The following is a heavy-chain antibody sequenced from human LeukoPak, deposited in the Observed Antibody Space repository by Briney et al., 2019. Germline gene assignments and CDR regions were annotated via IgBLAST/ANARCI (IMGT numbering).Heavy chain of an antibody. CDR1: GFTFSSYG. V-gene: IGHV3-30*02. CDR2: IRYDGSNK. CDR3: AKCERVPAAYYYYYYMDV. Sequence: PGGSLRLSCAASGFTFSSYGMHWVRQAPGKGLEWVAFIRYDGSNKYYADSAKGRFTISRDNSKNTLYLQMNSLRAEDTAVYYCAKCERVPAAYYYYYYMDVWGKGTTVTVSS. J-gene: IGHJ6*03. D-gene: IGHD2-2*01.